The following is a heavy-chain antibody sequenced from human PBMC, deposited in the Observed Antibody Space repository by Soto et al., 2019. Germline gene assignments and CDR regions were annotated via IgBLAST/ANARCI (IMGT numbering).Heavy chain of an antibody. J-gene: IGHJ4*02. D-gene: IGHD2-15*01. CDR2: MYDSGNT. CDR1: GLSISSYY. Sequence: QVQLQESGPGLVKPSETLSLTCTVSGLSISSYYWSWIRQLPGKGLEWLGFMYDSGNTNHNPSLKSRVTISVDTSKNQFSLKLSSVTAADTAVYYCARHGVVAASAAYDWGQGMLVTVSS. CDR3: ARHGVVAASAAYD. V-gene: IGHV4-59*08.